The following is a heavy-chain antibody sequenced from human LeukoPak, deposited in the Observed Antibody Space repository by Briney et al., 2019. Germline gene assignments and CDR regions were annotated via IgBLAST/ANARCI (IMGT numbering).Heavy chain of an antibody. CDR1: GGSISSYY. V-gene: IGHV4-59*08. Sequence: SETLSLTCTASGGSISSYYWSWIRQPPGKGLEWIGYIYYSGSTNYNPSLKSRVTISVDTSKNQFSLKPSSVTAADTAVYYCARPYSSGWYGAFDIWGQETMVTVSS. D-gene: IGHD6-19*01. CDR2: IYYSGST. J-gene: IGHJ3*02. CDR3: ARPYSSGWYGAFDI.